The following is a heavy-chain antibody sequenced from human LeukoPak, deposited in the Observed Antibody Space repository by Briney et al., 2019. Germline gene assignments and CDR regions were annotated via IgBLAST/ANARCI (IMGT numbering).Heavy chain of an antibody. CDR2: ISSYNGNT. Sequence: ASVKVSCKASGYIFTSYGINWVRQAPGQGLEWMGWISSYNGNTHYAQILQGRVTMTTDTSTSTAYMELRSLRSDDTAVYYCARQRSRNWFDPWGQGTLVTVSS. CDR1: GYIFTSYG. D-gene: IGHD6-19*01. J-gene: IGHJ5*02. V-gene: IGHV1-18*01. CDR3: ARQRSRNWFDP.